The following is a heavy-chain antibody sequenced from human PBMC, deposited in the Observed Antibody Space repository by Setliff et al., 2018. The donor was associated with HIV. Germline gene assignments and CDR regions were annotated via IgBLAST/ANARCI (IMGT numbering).Heavy chain of an antibody. CDR1: GFTFSSYA. D-gene: IGHD1-26*01. CDR2: ISYDGSNK. J-gene: IGHJ1*01. Sequence: PGGSLRLSCAASGFTFSSYAMHWVRQAPGKGLEWVAVISYDGSNKYYADSVKGRFTISRDNSKNTLYLQMNSLRAEDTAVYYCARGRGAQYFQHWGQGTLVTVSS. V-gene: IGHV3-30*04. CDR3: ARGRGAQYFQH.